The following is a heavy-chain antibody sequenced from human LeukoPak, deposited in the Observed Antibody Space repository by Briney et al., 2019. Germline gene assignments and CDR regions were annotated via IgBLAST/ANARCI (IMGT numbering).Heavy chain of an antibody. J-gene: IGHJ4*02. V-gene: IGHV3-23*01. Sequence: GGSLRLSCAASGFTFSSYDMSWVRQAPGKGLEWVSAISGNGDSTYYVDSVKGRFTISRDNSKNTLYLQMNSLRAEDTAVYYCAREIGEFDYWGQGTLVTVSS. CDR1: GFTFSSYD. CDR3: AREIGEFDY. D-gene: IGHD3-3*01. CDR2: ISGNGDST.